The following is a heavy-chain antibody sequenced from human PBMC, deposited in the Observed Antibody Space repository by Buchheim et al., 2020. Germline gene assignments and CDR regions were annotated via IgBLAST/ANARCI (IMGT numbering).Heavy chain of an antibody. J-gene: IGHJ4*02. CDR3: AKRGVASGIHEIDY. Sequence: EVRLLESGGTLVQPGGSLRLSCAASGFVFSDYAMNWVRQAPGKGLQWVSIVSGSGAHTEYADSVTGRFIISRDNQKNTLYLQMNNLRDEDTAIYYCAKRGVASGIHEIDYWGQGTL. CDR1: GFVFSDYA. V-gene: IGHV3-23*01. CDR2: VSGSGAHT. D-gene: IGHD3-10*01.